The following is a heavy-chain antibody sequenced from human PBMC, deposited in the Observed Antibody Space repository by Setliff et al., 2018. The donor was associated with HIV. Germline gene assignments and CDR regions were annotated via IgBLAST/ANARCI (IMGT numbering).Heavy chain of an antibody. CDR2: VVPTIHEA. D-gene: IGHD3-22*01. J-gene: IGHJ1*01. CDR3: ARGADASGYFYREYFQH. Sequence: SVKVSCKASGVTFNYSFITWVRQAPGQGLEWMGGVVPTIHEATYAQKFQGRATITADESATTVYMEMSGLTSEDTAIYYCARGADASGYFYREYFQHWGQGTLVTVSS. V-gene: IGHV1-69*13. CDR1: GVTFNYSF.